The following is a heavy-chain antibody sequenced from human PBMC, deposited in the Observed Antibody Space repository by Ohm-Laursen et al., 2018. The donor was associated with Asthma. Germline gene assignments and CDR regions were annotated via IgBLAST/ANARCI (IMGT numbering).Heavy chain of an antibody. CDR3: ARDVVVTAMKAFYYYYYYGMDV. J-gene: IGHJ6*02. D-gene: IGHD2-21*02. CDR1: GFTFSSYA. CDR2: ISYDGSNK. Sequence: SSLRLSCAASGFTFSSYAMHWVRQAPGKGLEWVAVISYDGSNKYYADSVKGRFTISRDNSKNTLYLQMNSLRAEDTAVYYCARDVVVTAMKAFYYYYYYGMDVWGQGTTVTVSS. V-gene: IGHV3-30-3*01.